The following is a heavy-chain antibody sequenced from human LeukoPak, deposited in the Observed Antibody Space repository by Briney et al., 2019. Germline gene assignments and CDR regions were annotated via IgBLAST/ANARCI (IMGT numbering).Heavy chain of an antibody. CDR1: GFTFSSYA. Sequence: PGGSLRLSCSASGFTFSSYAMSWVRQAPGKGLEWVSSVNDGGDNTYYADYLRGRFTVSRDNSRNTLWLQMNSLRDEDTAIYYCAKARGTTGWLPYFDYWGQGALVTVSS. J-gene: IGHJ4*02. D-gene: IGHD6-19*01. V-gene: IGHV3-23*01. CDR2: VNDGGDNT. CDR3: AKARGTTGWLPYFDY.